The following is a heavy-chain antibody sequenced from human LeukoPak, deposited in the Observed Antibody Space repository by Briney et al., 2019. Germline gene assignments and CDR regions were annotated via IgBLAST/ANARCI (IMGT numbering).Heavy chain of an antibody. Sequence: SETLSLTCTVSGGSISSYYWSWIRQPPGKGLEWIGYIYYSGSTNYNPSLKSRVTISVDTSKNQFSLKLSSVTAADTAVYYCARGLGYSSGWPSPPTVGFDYWGQGTLVTVSS. CDR1: GGSISSYY. CDR3: ARGLGYSSGWPSPPTVGFDY. CDR2: IYYSGST. D-gene: IGHD6-19*01. J-gene: IGHJ4*02. V-gene: IGHV4-59*01.